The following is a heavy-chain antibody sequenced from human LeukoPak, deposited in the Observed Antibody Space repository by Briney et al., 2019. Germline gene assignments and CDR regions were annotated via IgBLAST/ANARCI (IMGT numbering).Heavy chain of an antibody. CDR1: GGSISSGGYS. CDR2: IYHSGST. Sequence: SETLSLTCAVSGGSISSGGYSWSWIRQPPGKGLEWIGYIYHSGSTYYNPSLKSRVTISVDTSKNQFSLKLSSVTAADTAVYYCARQDRLTIAARGSGYWGQGTLVTVSS. V-gene: IGHV4-30-2*03. CDR3: ARQDRLTIAARGSGY. J-gene: IGHJ4*02. D-gene: IGHD6-6*01.